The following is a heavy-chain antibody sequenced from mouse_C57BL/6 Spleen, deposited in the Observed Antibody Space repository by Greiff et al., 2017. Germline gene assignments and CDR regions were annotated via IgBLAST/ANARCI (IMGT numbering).Heavy chain of an antibody. CDR1: GYTFTSYW. J-gene: IGHJ3*01. V-gene: IGHV1-61*01. CDR2: IYPSDSET. D-gene: IGHD2-4*01. CDR3: ARGGYDYLFAY. Sequence: QVQLQQPGAELVRPGSSVKLSCKASGYTFTSYWMDWVKQRPGQGLEWIGNIYPSDSETHYNQKFKDKATLTVDKSSSTAYMQLSSLTSEDSAVYYCARGGYDYLFAYWCQGTLVTVSA.